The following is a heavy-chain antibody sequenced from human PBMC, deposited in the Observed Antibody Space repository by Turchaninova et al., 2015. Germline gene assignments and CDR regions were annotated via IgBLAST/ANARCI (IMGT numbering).Heavy chain of an antibody. CDR1: GINFSTYA. Sequence: EVQLLESGGGLVQPGGYLRLSCADSGINFSTYAKSGVCQAPGKGLEWVSAITPGGGTYNADSVKGRFTISRDNSNNMLYVQMNSLRAEDTALYYCVKRNSYGDYAYFDFWGQGTLVTVSS. D-gene: IGHD4-17*01. J-gene: IGHJ4*02. V-gene: IGHV3-23*01. CDR3: VKRNSYGDYAYFDF. CDR2: ITPGGGT.